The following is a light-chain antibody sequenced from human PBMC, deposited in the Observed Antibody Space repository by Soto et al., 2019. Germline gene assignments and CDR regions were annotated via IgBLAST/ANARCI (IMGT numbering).Light chain of an antibody. CDR3: QQYGRSLT. CDR2: DAS. Sequence: EIVLTQSPGTLSLSPGERATLSCRASQSVTNSYLAWYQQKPGQAPRLCIYDASRKATCIPDRFSGSGSGTDFTLTISRLQPEDFAVYYCQQYGRSLTFGGGTKVEIK. V-gene: IGKV3-20*01. J-gene: IGKJ4*01. CDR1: QSVTNSY.